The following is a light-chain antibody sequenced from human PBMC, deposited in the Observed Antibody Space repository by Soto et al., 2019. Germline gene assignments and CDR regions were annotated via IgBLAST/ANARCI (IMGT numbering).Light chain of an antibody. Sequence: EILLTKSPATLSLSPGERATLSCRAIQGVSSYLAWYQQKPGQAPRLLIYDASNRATGIPARFSGSGSGTDFTLTISSLEPEDFAVYYCQQRHTFGQGTRLEIK. CDR1: QGVSSY. V-gene: IGKV3-11*01. J-gene: IGKJ5*01. CDR3: QQRHT. CDR2: DAS.